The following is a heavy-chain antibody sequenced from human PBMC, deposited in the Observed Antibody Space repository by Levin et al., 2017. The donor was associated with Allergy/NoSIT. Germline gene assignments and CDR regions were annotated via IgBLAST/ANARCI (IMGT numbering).Heavy chain of an antibody. J-gene: IGHJ5*02. CDR2: TYPGDSDT. CDR1: GYSFTSYW. V-gene: IGHV5-51*01. Sequence: GESLKISCKGSGYSFTSYWIGWVRQMPGKGLEWMGITYPGDSDTRYSPSFQGQVTISADKSISTAYLQWSSLKASDTAMYYCARQGWLRDTTDNWFDPWGQGTLVTVSS. D-gene: IGHD5-12*01. CDR3: ARQGWLRDTTDNWFDP.